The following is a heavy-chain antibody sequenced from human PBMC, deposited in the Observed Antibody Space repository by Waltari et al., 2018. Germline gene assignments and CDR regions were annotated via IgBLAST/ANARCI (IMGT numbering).Heavy chain of an antibody. CDR1: GFTLSSYS. CDR2: ISSSSRTI. D-gene: IGHD7-27*01. Sequence: EVQLVESGGGLVQPGGSLRLSCAASGFTLSSYSMTWVRQAPGKGLEWVSYISSSSRTIDYADSVKGRFTMSRDEAENSLYLQMNGRRAEDSAVYYCARDGDANWFDPWGQGTLVTVSS. V-gene: IGHV3-48*01. CDR3: ARDGDANWFDP. J-gene: IGHJ5*02.